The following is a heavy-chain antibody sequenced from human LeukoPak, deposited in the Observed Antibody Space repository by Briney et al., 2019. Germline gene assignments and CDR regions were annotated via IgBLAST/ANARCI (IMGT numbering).Heavy chain of an antibody. CDR3: ARVAARLYPNDAFDI. CDR1: GGSISSSSYY. J-gene: IGHJ3*02. D-gene: IGHD6-6*01. CDR2: IYHSGST. V-gene: IGHV4-39*07. Sequence: PSETLSLTCTVSGGSISSSSYYWGWIRQPPGKGLEWIGYIYHSGSTYYNPSLKSRVTISVDRSKNQFSLKLSSVTAADTAVYYCARVAARLYPNDAFDIWGQGTMVTVSS.